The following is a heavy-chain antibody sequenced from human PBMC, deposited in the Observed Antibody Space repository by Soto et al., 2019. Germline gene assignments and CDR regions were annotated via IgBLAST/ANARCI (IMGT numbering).Heavy chain of an antibody. D-gene: IGHD6-19*01. J-gene: IGHJ4*02. V-gene: IGHV5-51*01. Sequence: GESLKISCKGSGYSFSNPWIAWVRQMPGKGLEWMGIIYPGDSDSRYSPSFQGQVSISADKSINTAYLQWSSLKASDTAMYYCARHDAYSSSDFWGQGTLVTVSS. CDR2: IYPGDSDS. CDR3: ARHDAYSSSDF. CDR1: GYSFSNPW.